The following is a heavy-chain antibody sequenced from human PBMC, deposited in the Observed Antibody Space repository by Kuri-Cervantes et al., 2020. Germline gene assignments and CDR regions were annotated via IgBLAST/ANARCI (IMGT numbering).Heavy chain of an antibody. CDR2: ISAYNGNT. CDR3: AKDSRVDSSSWFEYLDL. V-gene: IGHV1-18*01. D-gene: IGHD6-13*01. CDR1: GYTFTSYG. Sequence: ASVKVSCKASGYTFTSYGISWVRQAPGQGLEWMGWISAYNGNTNYAQKLQGRVTMTTDTSTSTAYMELRSLRSDDTALYSCAKDSRVDSSSWFEYLDLWGRGTLVTVSS. J-gene: IGHJ2*01.